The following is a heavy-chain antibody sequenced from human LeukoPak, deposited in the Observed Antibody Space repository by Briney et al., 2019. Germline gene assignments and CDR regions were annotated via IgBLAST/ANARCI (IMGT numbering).Heavy chain of an antibody. V-gene: IGHV1-2*02. CDR3: ARLSVAKGFDY. D-gene: IGHD6-19*01. J-gene: IGHJ4*02. CDR1: GYTFTGYF. CDR2: INPNSGGT. Sequence: ASVKVSCKASGYTFTGYFLHWVRQAPGQGLEWMGWINPNSGGTNYAQKFQGRVTMTRDTSISTAYMELSRLRSDDTAVYYCARLSVAKGFDYWGQGTLVTVSS.